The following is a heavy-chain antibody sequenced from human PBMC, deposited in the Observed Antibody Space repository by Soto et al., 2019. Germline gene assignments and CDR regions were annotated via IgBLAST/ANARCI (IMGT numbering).Heavy chain of an antibody. Sequence: QVQLVQSGAEVKKPGSSVKVSCQASGGTFSSYAISWVRQAPGQGLEWMGGIIPIFGTANYAQKFRGRVTITADESTSTGYRELGSLRSEDTSVYYCARAGYCSSTSCYTDYYYYGMDVWGQGTTVTFSS. CDR3: ARAGYCSSTSCYTDYYYYGMDV. V-gene: IGHV1-69*01. J-gene: IGHJ6*02. D-gene: IGHD2-2*02. CDR2: IIPIFGTA. CDR1: GGTFSSYA.